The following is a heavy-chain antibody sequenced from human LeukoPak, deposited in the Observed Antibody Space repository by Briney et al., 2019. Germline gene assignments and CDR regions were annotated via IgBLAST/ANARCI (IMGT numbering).Heavy chain of an antibody. CDR3: AREKYYYDSSGYSLSAHGMDV. V-gene: IGHV4-34*01. D-gene: IGHD3-22*01. CDR1: GGSFSGYY. J-gene: IGHJ6*02. CDR2: INHSGST. Sequence: SETLSLTCAVYGGSFSGYYWSWIRQPPGKGLEWIGEINHSGSTNYNPSLKSRVTISVDTSKNQFSLKLSSVTAADTAVYYCAREKYYYDSSGYSLSAHGMDVWGQGTTVIVSS.